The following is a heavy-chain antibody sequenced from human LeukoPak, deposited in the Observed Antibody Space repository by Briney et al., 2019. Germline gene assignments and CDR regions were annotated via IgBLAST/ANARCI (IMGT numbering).Heavy chain of an antibody. J-gene: IGHJ4*02. Sequence: SETLSLTCAVYGGSFSGYYWSWIRQPAGQGLEWIGRIYTSGSTNYNPSLKSRVTISVDTSKNQFSLKLSSVTAADTAVYYCARDSGVNWGQGTLVTVSS. CDR1: GGSFSGYY. CDR2: IYTSGST. V-gene: IGHV4-4*07. D-gene: IGHD3-10*01. CDR3: ARDSGVN.